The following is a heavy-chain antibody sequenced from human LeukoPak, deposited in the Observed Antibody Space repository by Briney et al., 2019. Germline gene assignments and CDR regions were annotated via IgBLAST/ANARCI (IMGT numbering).Heavy chain of an antibody. CDR2: ICHSGST. D-gene: IGHD1-26*01. V-gene: IGHV4-30-2*01. CDR3: ARLLRRLGYFDY. Sequence: SQTLSLTCAVSGGSISSGGYSWSWVRQPPGKGLEWIGYICHSGSTYYNPSLKSRVTISVDRSKNQFSLKLSSVTAADTAVYYCARLLRRLGYFDYRGQGTLVTVSS. J-gene: IGHJ4*02. CDR1: GGSISSGGYS.